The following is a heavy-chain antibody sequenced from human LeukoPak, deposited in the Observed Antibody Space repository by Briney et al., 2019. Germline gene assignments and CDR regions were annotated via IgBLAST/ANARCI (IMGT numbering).Heavy chain of an antibody. CDR2: ISYDGCNK. CDR3: AKDQQGFDY. Sequence: GRSLRLSCAASGFTFSSYGMHWVRQAPGKGLEWVAVISYDGCNKYYADSVKGRFTISRDNSKNTLYLQMNSLRAEDTAVYYCAKDQQGFDYWGQGTLVTVSS. V-gene: IGHV3-30*18. D-gene: IGHD6-13*01. CDR1: GFTFSSYG. J-gene: IGHJ4*02.